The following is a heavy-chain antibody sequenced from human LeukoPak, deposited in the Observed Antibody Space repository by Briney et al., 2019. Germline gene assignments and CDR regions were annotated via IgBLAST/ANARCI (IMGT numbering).Heavy chain of an antibody. V-gene: IGHV4-4*07. D-gene: IGHD2-15*01. Sequence: ETLSLTCTVSGGSINNYYWSWIRQPAGKGLEWIGRIYTRGSTNYNPSLKSRVTMSVDTSKNQFSLKLSSVTAADTAVYYCARGRYCSADICSGGDAFDIWGQGTMVSVSS. J-gene: IGHJ3*02. CDR3: ARGRYCSADICSGGDAFDI. CDR2: IYTRGST. CDR1: GGSINNYY.